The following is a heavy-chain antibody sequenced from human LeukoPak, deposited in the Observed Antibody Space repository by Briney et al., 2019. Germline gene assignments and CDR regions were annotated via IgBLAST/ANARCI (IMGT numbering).Heavy chain of an antibody. CDR1: GYTFTDYY. D-gene: IGHD1-26*01. Sequence: ASVKVSCKAFGYTFTDYYMHWVRQAPGQGLEWMGWINVKSGGTNYAQNFQGRVTMTRDTSISTAYMELSRLRSDDTAVYYCARDLGSWSSNRANWGQGTLVTVSS. J-gene: IGHJ4*02. CDR3: ARDLGSWSSNRAN. CDR2: INVKSGGT. V-gene: IGHV1-2*02.